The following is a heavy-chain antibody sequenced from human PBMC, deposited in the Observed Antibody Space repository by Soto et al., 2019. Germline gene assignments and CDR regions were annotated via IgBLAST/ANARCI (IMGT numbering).Heavy chain of an antibody. CDR1: GFTFSSYG. V-gene: IGHV3-30*18. CDR3: AKDEEYYDSSGYYF. D-gene: IGHD3-22*01. Sequence: GGSLRLSCAASGFTFSSYGMHWVRQTPGKGLEWVAVISYDGSNKYYADSVKGRFTISRDNSKNTLYLQMNSLRAEDTAVYYCAKDEEYYDSSGYYFWGQGTRVTVAS. CDR2: ISYDGSNK. J-gene: IGHJ4*02.